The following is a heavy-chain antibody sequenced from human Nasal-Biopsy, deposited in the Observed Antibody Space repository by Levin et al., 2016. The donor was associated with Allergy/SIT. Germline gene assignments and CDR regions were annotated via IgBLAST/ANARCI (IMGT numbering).Heavy chain of an antibody. CDR3: AKGAGRYVSSGWVGGQGEFDY. J-gene: IGHJ4*02. D-gene: IGHD6-19*01. CDR2: VSGTGGST. Sequence: GESLKISCAASGFTFNSYAMSWVRQAPGRGLEWVSAVSGTGGSTYYADSVKVRFTISRDNSKTTIYLQMNSLRAEDTAVYYCAKGAGRYVSSGWVGGQGEFDYWGQGTLVTVSS. CDR1: GFTFNSYA. V-gene: IGHV3-23*01.